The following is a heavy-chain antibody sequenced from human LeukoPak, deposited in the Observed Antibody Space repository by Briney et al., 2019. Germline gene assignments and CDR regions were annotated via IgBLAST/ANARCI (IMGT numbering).Heavy chain of an antibody. V-gene: IGHV3-23*01. J-gene: IGHJ4*02. D-gene: IGHD1-26*01. Sequence: GGSLRLCCAASGFTFSSYAMSWVRQAPGKGLEWVSAISGSGGSTYYADSVKGRFTISRDNSKNTLYLQMDSLRAEDTAVYYCAKRPWEGYFDYWGQGTLVTVSS. CDR1: GFTFSSYA. CDR3: AKRPWEGYFDY. CDR2: ISGSGGST.